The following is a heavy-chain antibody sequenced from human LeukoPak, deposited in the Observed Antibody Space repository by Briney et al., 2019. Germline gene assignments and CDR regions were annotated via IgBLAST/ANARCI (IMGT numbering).Heavy chain of an antibody. CDR3: ATPTDILTGLRVYAFDI. Sequence: ASVKVSCKVSGYTLTELSMHWVRQAPGKGLEWMGGFDPEDGETIYAQKFQGRVTMTEDTSTDTAYMELSSLRSEDTAVYYCATPTDILTGLRVYAFDIWGQGTMVTVSS. V-gene: IGHV1-24*01. CDR2: FDPEDGET. CDR1: GYTLTELS. J-gene: IGHJ3*02. D-gene: IGHD3-9*01.